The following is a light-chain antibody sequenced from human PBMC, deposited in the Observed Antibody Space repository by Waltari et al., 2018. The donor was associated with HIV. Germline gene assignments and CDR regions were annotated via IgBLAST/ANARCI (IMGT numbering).Light chain of an antibody. CDR3: SSYGDSLKIL. J-gene: IGLJ3*02. CDR2: EVS. Sequence: QSALTQPPSASGSLGQSVTIPCTGSSSDIGAYDFVSWFQQHPHSAPKLLLYEVSRRPSTVSDRFSGSRSGNPAFLTVAGLQPDDEATYFCSSYGDSLKILFGGGTNVTIL. V-gene: IGLV2-8*01. CDR1: SSDIGAYDF.